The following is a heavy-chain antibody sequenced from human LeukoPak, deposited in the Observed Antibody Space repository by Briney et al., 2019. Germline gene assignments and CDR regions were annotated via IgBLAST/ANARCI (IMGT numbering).Heavy chain of an antibody. J-gene: IGHJ6*03. Sequence: EASVKVSCKASGYTFTGYYMHWVRQAPGQGLEWMGWINPNSGGTNYAQKFQGRVTMTRDTSISTAYMELSRLRSDDTAVYYCARVEELITMVMDVWGKENTVTVSS. CDR1: GYTFTGYY. CDR3: ARVEELITMVMDV. V-gene: IGHV1-2*02. CDR2: INPNSGGT. D-gene: IGHD3-10*01.